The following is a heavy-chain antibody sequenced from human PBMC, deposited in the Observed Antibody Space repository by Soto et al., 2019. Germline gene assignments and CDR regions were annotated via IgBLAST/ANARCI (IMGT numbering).Heavy chain of an antibody. CDR3: AKDLSEATVTTRGMDV. J-gene: IGHJ6*02. V-gene: IGHV3-30*18. Sequence: LRLSCAASGFTFSSYGMHWVRQAPGTGLAWVAVISYDGSNKYYADSVKGRFTISRDNSKNKLYLQMNSLRAEDTAVYYCAKDLSEATVTTRGMDVWGQGTTVTVSS. CDR1: GFTFSSYG. CDR2: ISYDGSNK. D-gene: IGHD4-17*01.